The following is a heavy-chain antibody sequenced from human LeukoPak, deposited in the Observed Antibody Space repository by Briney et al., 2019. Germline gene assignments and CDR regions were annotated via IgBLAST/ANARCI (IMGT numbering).Heavy chain of an antibody. CDR3: ARVRSSSSLSPWYIVL. D-gene: IGHD6-13*01. J-gene: IGHJ2*01. V-gene: IGHV4-59*11. CDR2: IFYSGST. Sequence: SETLSLTCSVYAGSISGHYWSWIRQPPGKALEWIGLIFYSGSTNYNPSLTSRVIISVDSSKNQFSLKLSSVSAADTAVYYCARVRSSSSLSPWYIVLWGRCALVTVSS. CDR1: AGSISGHY.